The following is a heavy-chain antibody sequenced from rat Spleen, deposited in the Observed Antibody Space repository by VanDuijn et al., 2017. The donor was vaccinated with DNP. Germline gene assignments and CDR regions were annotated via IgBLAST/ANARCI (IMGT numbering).Heavy chain of an antibody. CDR2: ISFDGSST. J-gene: IGHJ2*01. V-gene: IGHV5-22*01. Sequence: EVHLVESGGGLVQPGRSLKLSCVPSGFTLNNFDMAWVRQGPTKGLEWVAYISFDGSSTYYGDSVKGRFTISRDNAKSTLYLQMNGLRSEDMATYYCARRQQLFYFDHWGQGVMVTVSS. CDR3: ARRQQLFYFDH. D-gene: IGHD1-10*01. CDR1: GFTLNNFD.